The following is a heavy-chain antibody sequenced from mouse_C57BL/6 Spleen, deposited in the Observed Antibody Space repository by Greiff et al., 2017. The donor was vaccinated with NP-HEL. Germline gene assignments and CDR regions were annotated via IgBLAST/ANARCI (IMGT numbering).Heavy chain of an antibody. D-gene: IGHD1-1*01. CDR1: GFTFSSYG. Sequence: EVQLVESGGDLVKPGGSLKLSCAASGFTFSSYGMSWVRQTPDKRLEWVATISSGGSYTYYPDSVKGRFTISRDNAKNTLYLQMSSLKSEDTAMYYCARQGRGGSSYDAMDYWGQGTSVTVSS. J-gene: IGHJ4*01. CDR3: ARQGRGGSSYDAMDY. CDR2: ISSGGSYT. V-gene: IGHV5-6*01.